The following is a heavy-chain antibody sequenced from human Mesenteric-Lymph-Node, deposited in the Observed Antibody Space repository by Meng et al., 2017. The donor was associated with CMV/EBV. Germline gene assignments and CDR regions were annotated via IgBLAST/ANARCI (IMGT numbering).Heavy chain of an antibody. CDR3: ARSGQLLYYYGLEV. CDR2: INPHSGGT. D-gene: IGHD2-2*01. Sequence: ASVKVSCKTSGYTFTDYYMHWVRQAPGQGLEWMGWINPHSGGTNYAQKFQGRVTMTRDTSISTAHMELSSLRSDDTAVYYCARSGQLLYYYGLEVWGQGTPVTVSS. V-gene: IGHV1-2*02. J-gene: IGHJ6*02. CDR1: GYTFTDYY.